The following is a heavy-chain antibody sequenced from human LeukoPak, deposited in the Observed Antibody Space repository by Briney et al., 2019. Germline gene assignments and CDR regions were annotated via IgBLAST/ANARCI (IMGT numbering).Heavy chain of an antibody. Sequence: ASVKVSCKASGYTFSNFGINWVRQAPGQGLEWMGWMNPNSGNTGYAQKFQGRVTMTRNTSISTAYMELSSLRSEDTAVYYCARVYYDSSGYYYVDYWGQGTLVTVSS. CDR2: MNPNSGNT. V-gene: IGHV1-8*02. CDR3: ARVYYDSSGYYYVDY. CDR1: GYTFSNFG. J-gene: IGHJ4*02. D-gene: IGHD3-22*01.